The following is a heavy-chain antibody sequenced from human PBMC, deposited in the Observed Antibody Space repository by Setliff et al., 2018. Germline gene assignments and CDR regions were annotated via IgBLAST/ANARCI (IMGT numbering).Heavy chain of an antibody. CDR2: VDPKDGQA. CDR1: GYRFIVYY. Sequence: GASVKVSCKGSGYRFIVYYIHWVRQTPGKGLEWMGRVDPKDGQAIYAKKFQGRFTITADTSIDTAYMELSSLTSGDTAVYYCATDLAIRGVQFDYWGRGTLVTVSS. V-gene: IGHV1-69-2*01. J-gene: IGHJ4*02. D-gene: IGHD3-10*01. CDR3: ATDLAIRGVQFDY.